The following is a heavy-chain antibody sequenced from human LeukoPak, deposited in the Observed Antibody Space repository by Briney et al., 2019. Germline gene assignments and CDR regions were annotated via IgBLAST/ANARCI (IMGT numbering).Heavy chain of an antibody. CDR2: IWYDGSNK. J-gene: IGHJ4*02. D-gene: IGHD6-19*01. CDR1: GVTLSPYG. CDR3: ASPPSSGWPGG. V-gene: IGHV3-33*08. Sequence: TGMSLRLSCAASGVTLSPYGMHWVRQAPGKGLEWVAVIWYDGSNKYYADSVKGRFTISRDNSKNTLYLQMNSLTDEDTAVYYCASPPSSGWPGGWGQGTLVTVSS.